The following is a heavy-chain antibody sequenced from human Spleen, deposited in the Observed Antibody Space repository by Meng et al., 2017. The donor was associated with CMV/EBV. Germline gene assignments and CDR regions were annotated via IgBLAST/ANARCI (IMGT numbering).Heavy chain of an antibody. Sequence: ASVKVSCKASGYTFTGYFMHWVRQAPGQGLEWMGWINPKSGGTNYAQKFQGRVTMTRDTSTSTVYMELSSLRSEDTAVYYCARDGPGGPGITIFGVVSPYGMDVWGQGTTVTVSS. J-gene: IGHJ6*02. CDR1: GYTFTGYF. V-gene: IGHV1-2*02. CDR3: ARDGPGGPGITIFGVVSPYGMDV. D-gene: IGHD3-3*01. CDR2: INPKSGGT.